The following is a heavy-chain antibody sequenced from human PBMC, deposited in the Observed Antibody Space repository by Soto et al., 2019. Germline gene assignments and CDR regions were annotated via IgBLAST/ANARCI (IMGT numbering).Heavy chain of an antibody. J-gene: IGHJ5*02. D-gene: IGHD3-9*01. CDR1: GFSLSTSGVG. CDR2: IYWDDDK. V-gene: IGHV2-5*02. Sequence: QITLKESGPTLVKPTQTLTLTCTFSGFSLSTSGVGVGWIRQPPGKALEWLALIYWDDDKRYSPSLKSRLTITKDTSKNQVVLTMTNMDPVDTATSYCAHSLFPGVDWFTGVAINWFDPWGQGTLVTVSS. CDR3: AHSLFPGVDWFTGVAINWFDP.